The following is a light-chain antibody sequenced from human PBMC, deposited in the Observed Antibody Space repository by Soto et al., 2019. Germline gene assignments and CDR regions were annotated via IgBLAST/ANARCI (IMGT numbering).Light chain of an antibody. Sequence: EIVLTQSPGTLSLSPGERATLSCRASQSVSSGYLAWYLQKPGQAPRLLIYGASSRATGIPDRFSGSGSGRDFTLTISRLEPEDFAVYFCQQYGRSPYSFGQGTKLEIK. V-gene: IGKV3-20*01. CDR1: QSVSSGY. J-gene: IGKJ2*01. CDR2: GAS. CDR3: QQYGRSPYS.